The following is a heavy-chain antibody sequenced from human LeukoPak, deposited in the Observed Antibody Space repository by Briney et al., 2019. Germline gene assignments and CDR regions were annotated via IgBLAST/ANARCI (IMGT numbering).Heavy chain of an antibody. CDR2: ISGRTSTI. CDR3: ARDAEGYASTWYYDY. Sequence: GGSLRLSCAASGFTFSNYGMNWVRQAPGKGLEWVSYISGRTSTIYYADSVKGRFTISRDDAKNSLYLQMASLRAEDTAVYYCARDAEGYASTWYYDYWGQGTLVTVSS. J-gene: IGHJ4*02. V-gene: IGHV3-48*04. CDR1: GFTFSNYG. D-gene: IGHD6-13*01.